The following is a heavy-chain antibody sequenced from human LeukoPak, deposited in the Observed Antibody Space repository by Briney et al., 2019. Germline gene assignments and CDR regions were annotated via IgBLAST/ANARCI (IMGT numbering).Heavy chain of an antibody. D-gene: IGHD2-15*01. CDR3: ARRDIVVVVSASDY. CDR1: GFTFSNYV. CDR2: ITASGDST. J-gene: IGHJ4*02. Sequence: GGSLRLSCAASGFTFSNYVMIWVRQAPGKGLEWVSGITASGDSTYYGDSVKGRFTMSRDNSENTVYLQMNSLRVDDTAVYFCARRDIVVVVSASDYWGQGTLVTVSS. V-gene: IGHV3-23*01.